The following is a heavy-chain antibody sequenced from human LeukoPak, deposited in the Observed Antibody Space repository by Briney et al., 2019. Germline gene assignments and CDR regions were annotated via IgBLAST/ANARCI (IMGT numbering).Heavy chain of an antibody. CDR2: IKQDGSEK. CDR3: ARGGYSSRVKYYGY. V-gene: IGHV3-7*01. CDR1: GFTFSSYW. Sequence: SGGSLRLSCAASGFTFSSYWMTWVRQAPGKGLEWVANIKQDGSEKYYVDSVKGRFTVSRDNAKNSLYLQMNSLRTEDTAVYYCARGGYSSRVKYYGYWGQGTLVIVSS. J-gene: IGHJ4*02. D-gene: IGHD6-13*01.